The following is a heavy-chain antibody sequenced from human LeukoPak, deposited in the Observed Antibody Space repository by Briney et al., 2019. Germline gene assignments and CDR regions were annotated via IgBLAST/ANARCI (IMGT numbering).Heavy chain of an antibody. V-gene: IGHV1-46*01. CDR1: GYTFTSYY. CDR3: AREPPSPHYYGSGSSLGGGPFDY. CDR2: INPSGGST. D-gene: IGHD3-10*01. Sequence: ASVKVSCKASGYTFTSYYMHWVRQAPGQGLEWMGIINPSGGSTSYAQKFQGRVTMTRDTSTSTVYMELSSLRSEDTAVYYCAREPPSPHYYGSGSSLGGGPFDYWGQGTLVTVSS. J-gene: IGHJ4*02.